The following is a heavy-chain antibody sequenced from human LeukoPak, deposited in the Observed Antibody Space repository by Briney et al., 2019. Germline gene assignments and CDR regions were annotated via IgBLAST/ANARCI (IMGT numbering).Heavy chain of an antibody. CDR2: IRDDGGEI. J-gene: IGHJ4*02. Sequence: PGGSLRLSREASGFTFSSYWMSWVRQAPGTGLEWVANIRDDGGEIYYVDSVKGRFTISRDNAKSSLFLQMNSLRAEDAAVYYCARDKPRGSYYGSIFDSWGQGTLVTVSS. D-gene: IGHD1-26*01. CDR1: GFTFSSYW. V-gene: IGHV3-7*01. CDR3: ARDKPRGSYYGSIFDS.